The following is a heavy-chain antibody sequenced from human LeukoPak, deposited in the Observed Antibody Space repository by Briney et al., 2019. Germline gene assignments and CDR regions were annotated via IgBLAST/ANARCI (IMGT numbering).Heavy chain of an antibody. V-gene: IGHV4-30-4*01. J-gene: IGHJ1*01. CDR1: GGSISSGDYY. D-gene: IGHD2-21*01. CDR3: AREMDAHPRIVV. CDR2: IYYSGST. Sequence: SETLSLTCTVSGGSISSGDYYWSWIRQPPGKGLEWIGYIYYSGSTYYNPSLKSRVIISADTSKNQFSLNLNSVTAADTAVYYCAREMDAHPRIVVWGQGTLVTVSS.